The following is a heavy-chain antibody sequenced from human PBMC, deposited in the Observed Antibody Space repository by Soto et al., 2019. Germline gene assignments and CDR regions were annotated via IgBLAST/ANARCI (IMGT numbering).Heavy chain of an antibody. Sequence: QVQLVQSGAEVKKAGASVKVSCKASGYTFTDYGVTWVRQAPGQGLEWVGWISAYNGYTNYAQKFRGRLTMTTDTSTNTIYMELRSLRSDDTAVYYCARTRMITFGGNDASDIWGRGTMVTVSS. CDR3: ARTRMITFGGNDASDI. CDR2: ISAYNGYT. V-gene: IGHV1-18*01. J-gene: IGHJ3*02. D-gene: IGHD3-16*01. CDR1: GYTFTDYG.